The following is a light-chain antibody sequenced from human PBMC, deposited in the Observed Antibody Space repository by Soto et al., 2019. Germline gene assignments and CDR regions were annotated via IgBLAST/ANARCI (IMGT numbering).Light chain of an antibody. Sequence: EIVMTQSPGTLSVSPGERATLSCRASQSVSSNLAWYQQKPGQAPRLLIYGASTRATGIPARSSGSGSETEFTLTISSLQSEDFAVYYCQQFYNWPRTFGQGTKVDIK. J-gene: IGKJ1*01. V-gene: IGKV3-15*01. CDR3: QQFYNWPRT. CDR2: GAS. CDR1: QSVSSN.